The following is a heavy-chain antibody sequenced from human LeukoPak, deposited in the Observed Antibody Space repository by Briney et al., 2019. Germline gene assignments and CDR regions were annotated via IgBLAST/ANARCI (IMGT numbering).Heavy chain of an antibody. J-gene: IGHJ4*02. CDR1: GGSISSGDYY. D-gene: IGHD1-26*01. V-gene: IGHV4-30-4*08. CDR3: ARADWELLFDY. CDR2: IYYSGST. Sequence: SETLSLTCTVSGGSISSGDYYWSWIRQPPGKGLEWIGYIYYSGSTYYNPSLKSRVTTSVDTSKNQFSLKLSSVTAADTAVYYCARADWELLFDYWGQVTLVTVSS.